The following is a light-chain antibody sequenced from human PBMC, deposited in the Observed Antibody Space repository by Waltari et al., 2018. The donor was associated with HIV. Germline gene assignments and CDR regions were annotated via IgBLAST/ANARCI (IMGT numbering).Light chain of an antibody. Sequence: EIVMTQSPATLSVSPGERATLSCGARQSVSSNLAWYQQQPGQAPRLLIYGASTRATGIPARFSGSGSGTEFTLTISSLQSEDFAVYYCQQYNNWPSWTFGQGTKVEIK. J-gene: IGKJ1*01. CDR1: QSVSSN. V-gene: IGKV3-15*01. CDR3: QQYNNWPSWT. CDR2: GAS.